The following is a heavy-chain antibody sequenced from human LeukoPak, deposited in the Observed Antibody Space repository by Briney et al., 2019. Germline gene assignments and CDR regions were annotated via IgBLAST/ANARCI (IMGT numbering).Heavy chain of an antibody. Sequence: GESLRLSCAASGFTHSSYWMHWDRQAPGKGLVWVAGIRRDGSRTTYADSVEGRFIISRDNAKNTLSLQMDCLRVEDTAVYYCVREGATSALDIWGQGTMVTVSS. CDR2: IRRDGSRT. CDR1: GFTHSSYW. CDR3: VREGATSALDI. J-gene: IGHJ3*02. V-gene: IGHV3-74*01. D-gene: IGHD5-24*01.